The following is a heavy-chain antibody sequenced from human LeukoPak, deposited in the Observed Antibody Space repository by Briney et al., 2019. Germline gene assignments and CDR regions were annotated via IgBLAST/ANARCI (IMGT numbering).Heavy chain of an antibody. CDR3: ARLRGSGYDRFDY. CDR1: GYSFTSYW. CDR2: ISPGDSKT. J-gene: IGHJ4*02. D-gene: IGHD5-12*01. V-gene: IGHV5-51*01. Sequence: GESLQISCKCSGYSFTSYWIGWVRQLPGKGLEWMGIISPGDSKTIYSPSFQGQVTISADKSISTAYLQRSSLKASGTAMYYCARLRGSGYDRFDYWGQGTLVTVSS.